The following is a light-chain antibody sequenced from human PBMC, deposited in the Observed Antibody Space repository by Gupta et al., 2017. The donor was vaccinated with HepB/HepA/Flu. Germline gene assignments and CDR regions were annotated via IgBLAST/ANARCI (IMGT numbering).Light chain of an antibody. CDR1: QSVSSY. Sequence: DIVFTQSPATLSLSPGERATLSCRASQSVSSYLAWYQQKPGQAPRLLIYDTSNRATGIPARFSGSGSKTDFTLTISSLEPEDCAVYYCQQRSNWPPYTFGQGTKLEIK. CDR2: DTS. J-gene: IGKJ2*01. CDR3: QQRSNWPPYT. V-gene: IGKV3-11*01.